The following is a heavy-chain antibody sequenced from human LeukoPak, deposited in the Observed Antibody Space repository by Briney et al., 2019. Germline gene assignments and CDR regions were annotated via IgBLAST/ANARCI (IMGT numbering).Heavy chain of an antibody. Sequence: PSETLSLTCAVYGVSFSGYYWSWIPQPPGKGLEGIVEINRSGSTNDNPSLKSRVTISVDTSKNQFSLRLSSVTAADTAVYYCARRIVHYYFDYWGQGTLVTVSS. V-gene: IGHV4-34*01. D-gene: IGHD2/OR15-2a*01. CDR1: GVSFSGYY. J-gene: IGHJ4*02. CDR3: ARRIVHYYFDY. CDR2: INRSGST.